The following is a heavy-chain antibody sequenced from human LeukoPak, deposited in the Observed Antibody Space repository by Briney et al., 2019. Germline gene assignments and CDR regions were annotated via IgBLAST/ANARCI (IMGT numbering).Heavy chain of an antibody. D-gene: IGHD6-19*01. CDR1: GDSISSSY. Sequence: SETLSLTCTVSGDSISSSYWSWIRQPPGKGLEWIGFISYSGSTNYNPSLKSRVTMSVDMSKKQFSLKLTSVTAADTAVYYCARDRYTSAYRYFDYWGRGTLVTVSS. CDR3: ARDRYTSAYRYFDY. J-gene: IGHJ4*02. CDR2: ISYSGST. V-gene: IGHV4-59*01.